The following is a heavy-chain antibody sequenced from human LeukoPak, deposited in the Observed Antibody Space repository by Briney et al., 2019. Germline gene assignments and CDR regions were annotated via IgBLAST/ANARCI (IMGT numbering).Heavy chain of an antibody. J-gene: IGHJ4*02. Sequence: GGSLRLSCAASEFTFNTQDMRWVRQAPGKGLEWVSSITIAGGTFYADSVRGRFTISRDNSKNTLVLQMNSLRVEDTAVYYCGKGRVSEWGQGTLVTVSS. V-gene: IGHV3-23*01. CDR3: GKGRVSE. CDR1: EFTFNTQD. D-gene: IGHD6-19*01. CDR2: ITIAGGT.